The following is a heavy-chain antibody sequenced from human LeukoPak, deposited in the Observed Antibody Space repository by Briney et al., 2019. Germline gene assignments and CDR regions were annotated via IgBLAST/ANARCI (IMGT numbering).Heavy chain of an antibody. CDR1: GFTFSSYA. V-gene: IGHV3-64D*06. J-gene: IGHJ4*02. Sequence: GGSLRLSCSASGFTFSSYAMHWVRQAPGKGLEYVSAISSNGGSTYYADSVKGRFTISRDNSKNTLYLQMSSLRAEDTGVYYCVGNLIRGAYYGSGSYPDYWGQGTLVTVSS. CDR2: ISSNGGST. D-gene: IGHD3-10*01. CDR3: VGNLIRGAYYGSGSYPDY.